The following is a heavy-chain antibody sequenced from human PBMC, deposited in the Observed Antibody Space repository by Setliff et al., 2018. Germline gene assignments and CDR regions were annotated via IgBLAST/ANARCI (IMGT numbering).Heavy chain of an antibody. Sequence: PSETLSLTCSVYGESFSNNFWGWIRQPPGKGLEWLGNIFHSGSTYYNPTLNSRVTMSADTTKNQFSLKLTSMTAADTAVYFCARHLLVQGTYHFDYWGQGSPVTVSS. V-gene: IGHV4-59*04. CDR2: IFHSGST. CDR1: GESFSNNF. CDR3: ARHLLVQGTYHFDY. J-gene: IGHJ4*02. D-gene: IGHD3-10*01.